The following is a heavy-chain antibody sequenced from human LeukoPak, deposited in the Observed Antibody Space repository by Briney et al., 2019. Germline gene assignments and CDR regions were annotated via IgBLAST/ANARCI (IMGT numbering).Heavy chain of an antibody. V-gene: IGHV4-34*01. CDR2: INHSGST. CDR3: ARSQGSMVRGVPLDY. J-gene: IGHJ4*02. D-gene: IGHD3-10*01. Sequence: PSETLSLTCAVYGVSFSGYYWSWIRQPPGKGLEWIGEINHSGSTNYNPSLKSRVTISVDTSKNQFSLKLSSVTAADTAVYYCARSQGSMVRGVPLDYWGQGTLVTVSS. CDR1: GVSFSGYY.